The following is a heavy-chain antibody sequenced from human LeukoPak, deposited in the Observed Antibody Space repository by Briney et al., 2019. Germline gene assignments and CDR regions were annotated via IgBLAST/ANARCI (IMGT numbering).Heavy chain of an antibody. Sequence: SETLSLTCTVSNASISSDTYFWSWIRQPAGKGLQWIGRMSSTGRSDYNPSLKSRLTISVDTSKNLFSLKLSSVTAADTAVYYCARHVRKRGIAVAGTPGWFDPWGQGTLVTVSS. D-gene: IGHD6-19*01. CDR2: MSSTGRS. V-gene: IGHV4-61*02. CDR3: ARHVRKRGIAVAGTPGWFDP. CDR1: NASISSDTYF. J-gene: IGHJ5*02.